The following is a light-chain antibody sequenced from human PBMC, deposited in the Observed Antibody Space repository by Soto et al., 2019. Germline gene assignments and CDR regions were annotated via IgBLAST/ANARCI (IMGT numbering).Light chain of an antibody. V-gene: IGLV1-47*01. CDR2: RND. Sequence: QPVLTQPPSASGTPGQRVTISCSGSSSNIGSNYVYCYQQFPGSAPKLLIYRNDQRPSGVPDRFSGSKSGTSASLAISGPRSEDEADYYCAAWDDSLSAVVFGGGTKVTVL. J-gene: IGLJ2*01. CDR3: AAWDDSLSAVV. CDR1: SSNIGSNY.